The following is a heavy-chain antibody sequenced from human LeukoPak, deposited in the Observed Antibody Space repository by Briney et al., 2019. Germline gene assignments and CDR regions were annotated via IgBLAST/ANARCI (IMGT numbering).Heavy chain of an antibody. Sequence: GGSLRLSCAASGFTFSSYWMSWVRQAPGKGLEWVANIKQDGSEKYYVDSVKGRFTISRDNAKNSLYLQMNSLRAEDTAVYYCAKARGRYCSSTSCSPFDYWGQGTLVTVSS. J-gene: IGHJ4*02. CDR1: GFTFSSYW. V-gene: IGHV3-7*03. CDR3: AKARGRYCSSTSCSPFDY. CDR2: IKQDGSEK. D-gene: IGHD2-2*01.